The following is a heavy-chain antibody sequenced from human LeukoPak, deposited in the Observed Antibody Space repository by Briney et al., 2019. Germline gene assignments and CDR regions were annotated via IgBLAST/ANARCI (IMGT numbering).Heavy chain of an antibody. Sequence: GGSMRLSCAAYGFTFSNYYMSWVRQAPGKVLEWVSAISGSGDSIFYADSVKGRFTISRDNSKTTLYVQMNSLRAEDTAVYYCAKSFLTGYSLFDSWGQGTLVTVSS. V-gene: IGHV3-23*01. CDR2: ISGSGDSI. D-gene: IGHD3-9*01. J-gene: IGHJ4*02. CDR3: AKSFLTGYSLFDS. CDR1: GFTFSNYY.